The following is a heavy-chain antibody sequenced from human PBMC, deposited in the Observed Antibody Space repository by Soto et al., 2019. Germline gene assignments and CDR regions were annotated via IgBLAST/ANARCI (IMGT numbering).Heavy chain of an antibody. J-gene: IGHJ4*02. CDR3: AIMNRGGPTDN. D-gene: IGHD2-8*01. CDR1: GVSISSSDCD. CDR2: VSYSGST. Sequence: SETLSLTCTVSGVSISSSDCDWVWIRQPPGKGLEYIGTVSYSGSTYYDPSLKSRVTMSLDTSKNQFFLKLSSVTAADTALYFCAIMNRGGPTDNWGQGTLVTVS. V-gene: IGHV4-39*01.